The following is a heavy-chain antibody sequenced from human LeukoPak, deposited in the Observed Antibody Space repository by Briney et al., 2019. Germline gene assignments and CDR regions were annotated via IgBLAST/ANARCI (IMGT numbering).Heavy chain of an antibody. CDR3: AKAFYSSSSLFDY. CDR2: IWYDGSNK. Sequence: GGSLRLSCAASGFTFSSYGMHWVRQAPGKGLEWVAFIWYDGSNKYYADSVKGRFTISRDKSKNTLYLQMNSLRAEDTAVYYCAKAFYSSSSLFDYWGQGTLVTVSS. CDR1: GFTFSSYG. J-gene: IGHJ4*02. D-gene: IGHD6-6*01. V-gene: IGHV3-30*02.